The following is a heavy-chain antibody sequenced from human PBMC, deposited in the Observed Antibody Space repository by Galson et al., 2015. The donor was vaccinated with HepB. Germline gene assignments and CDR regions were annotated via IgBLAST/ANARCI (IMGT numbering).Heavy chain of an antibody. Sequence: SVKVSCKASGYTFTRYHVHWVRQAPGQGLEWVGKISPSGGSTTYAQKFRGRVTMTRDTSTNTVYMELRSLTSDDAAVYYCARDVRYAFEMWGQGTMVTVSS. CDR1: GYTFTRYH. CDR3: ARDVRYAFEM. V-gene: IGHV1-46*01. D-gene: IGHD3-10*02. CDR2: ISPSGGST. J-gene: IGHJ3*02.